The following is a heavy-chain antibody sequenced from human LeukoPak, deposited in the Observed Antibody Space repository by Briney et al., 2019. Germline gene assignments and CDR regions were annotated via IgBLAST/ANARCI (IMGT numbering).Heavy chain of an antibody. CDR1: GGSISSGSYY. D-gene: IGHD1-26*01. CDR3: ARDRLVGATWWFDP. V-gene: IGHV4-61*02. Sequence: SQTLSLTCTVSGGSISSGSYYWSWIRQPAGKGLEWIGRIYTSGSTNYNPSLKSRVTISVDTSKNQFSLKLSSVTAADTAVYYCARDRLVGATWWFDPWGQGTLATVSS. CDR2: IYTSGST. J-gene: IGHJ5*02.